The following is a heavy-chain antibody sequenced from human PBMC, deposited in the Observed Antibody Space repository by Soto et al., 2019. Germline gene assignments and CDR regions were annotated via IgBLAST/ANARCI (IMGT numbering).Heavy chain of an antibody. J-gene: IGHJ6*02. CDR3: ARRGATVVTAYYYYGMDV. Sequence: VESLKISCNGSGYSFTSYWIGWVRQMPGKGLEWMGIIYPGDSDTRYSPSFQGQVTISADKSISTAYLQWSSLKASDTAMYYCARRGATVVTAYYYYGMDVWGQGTTVTVSS. V-gene: IGHV5-51*01. CDR2: IYPGDSDT. CDR1: GYSFTSYW. D-gene: IGHD1-26*01.